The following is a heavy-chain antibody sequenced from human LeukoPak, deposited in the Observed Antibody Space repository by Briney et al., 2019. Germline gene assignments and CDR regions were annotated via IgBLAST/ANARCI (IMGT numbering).Heavy chain of an antibody. Sequence: PGGSLRLSCAASGFTFSSYVMSWVREAPGKGLGWVSAISGSAGSTYYADSVKGRFTISRDNSKNTLYLQINSPRAEDTAIYYCAKDGYSSGWYEDYWGQGTLVTVAS. V-gene: IGHV3-23*01. J-gene: IGHJ4*02. D-gene: IGHD6-19*01. CDR1: GFTFSSYV. CDR2: ISGSAGST. CDR3: AKDGYSSGWYEDY.